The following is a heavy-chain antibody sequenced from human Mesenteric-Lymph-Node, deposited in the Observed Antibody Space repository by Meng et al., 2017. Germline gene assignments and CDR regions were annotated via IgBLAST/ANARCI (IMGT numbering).Heavy chain of an antibody. D-gene: IGHD6-19*01. CDR2: ISGSGGST. Sequence: VELVEMGVGLGRPGGSMRLSGAAAGFTFSSYAMSWVRQAPGKGLEWVSAISGSGGSTYYADSVKGRFTISRDNSKNTLYLQMNSLRAEDTAVYYCAKEPSYSSGGEIGYWGQGTLVTVSS. V-gene: IGHV3-23*04. CDR1: GFTFSSYA. J-gene: IGHJ4*02. CDR3: AKEPSYSSGGEIGY.